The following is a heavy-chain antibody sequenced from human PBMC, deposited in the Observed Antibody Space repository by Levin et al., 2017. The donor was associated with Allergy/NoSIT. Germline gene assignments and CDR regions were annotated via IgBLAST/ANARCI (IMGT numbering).Heavy chain of an antibody. CDR2: LSHDAVNK. J-gene: IGHJ4*02. D-gene: IGHD1-7*01. CDR1: GFPFDKYA. Sequence: LSLTCAASGFPFDKYAMHWVRRTPGKGLQWVAVLSHDAVNKHYAESVKGRFTVSRDNSENTLDLEMTRLRTEDTGVYYCAKDRAGEYNWNYVGPFDYWGRGILVTVSP. V-gene: IGHV3-30*18. CDR3: AKDRAGEYNWNYVGPFDY.